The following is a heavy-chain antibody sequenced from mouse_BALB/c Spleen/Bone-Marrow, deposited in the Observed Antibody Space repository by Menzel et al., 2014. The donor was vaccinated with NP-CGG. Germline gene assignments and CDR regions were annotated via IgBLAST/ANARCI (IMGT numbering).Heavy chain of an antibody. V-gene: IGHV5-17*02. Sequence: EVQGVESGGGLVPPGGSRKLSCAASGFTFSSFGMHWVRQAPEKGLGWVAYISSGSSTIYYADTVKGRFTISRDNPKNTLFLQMTSLRSEDTAMHYCTRKGALITHYYAMDYWGQGTSVTVSS. CDR2: ISSGSSTI. D-gene: IGHD2-4*01. CDR1: GFTFSSFG. CDR3: TRKGALITHYYAMDY. J-gene: IGHJ4*01.